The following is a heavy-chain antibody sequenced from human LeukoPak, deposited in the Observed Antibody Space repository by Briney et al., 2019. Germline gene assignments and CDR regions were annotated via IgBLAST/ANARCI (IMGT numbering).Heavy chain of an antibody. J-gene: IGHJ4*02. CDR3: AREPWFGATKLIDY. V-gene: IGHV3-23*01. Sequence: GGSLRLSCAASASTFSKYAMSWVRQAPGKGLEWISTIYSRGTTYYADSVKGRFTISRDTSTNTIYLQMIRLRTEDTALYYCAREPWFGATKLIDYWGQGTLVTVSS. D-gene: IGHD3-10*01. CDR2: IYSRGTT. CDR1: ASTFSKYA.